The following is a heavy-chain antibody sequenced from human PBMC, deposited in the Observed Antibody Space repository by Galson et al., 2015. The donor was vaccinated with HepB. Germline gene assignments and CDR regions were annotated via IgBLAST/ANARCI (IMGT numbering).Heavy chain of an antibody. V-gene: IGHV1-18*01. J-gene: IGHJ3*02. D-gene: IGHD2-2*02. CDR3: ARDGRIVVVPAAIDAFDI. CDR1: GYTFTSYG. CDR2: ISAYNGNT. Sequence: SVTVSCKASGYTFTSYGISWVRQAPGQGLEWMGWISAYNGNTNYAQKLQGRVTMTTDTSTSTAYMELRSLRSDDTAVYYCARDGRIVVVPAAIDAFDIWGQGTMVTVSS.